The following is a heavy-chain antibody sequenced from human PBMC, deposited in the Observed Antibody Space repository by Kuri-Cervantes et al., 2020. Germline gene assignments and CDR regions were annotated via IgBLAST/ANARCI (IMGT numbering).Heavy chain of an antibody. D-gene: IGHD1-26*01. CDR1: GFTFSRHG. J-gene: IGHJ4*02. CDR3: ARDLPKYFGSYYVAGGSDY. V-gene: IGHV3-33*01. Sequence: GGSLRLSCAASGFTFSRHGMHWVRQAPGKGLEWVTLIWYDGSDKYYADSVKGRFTVSRDNSKNTLYLQMNSLRAEDTAIYYCARDLPKYFGSYYVAGGSDYWGQGTLVTVSS. CDR2: IWYDGSDK.